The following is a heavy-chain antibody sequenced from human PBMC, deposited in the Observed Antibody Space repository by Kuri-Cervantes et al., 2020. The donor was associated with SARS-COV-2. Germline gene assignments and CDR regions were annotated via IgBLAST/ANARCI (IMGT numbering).Heavy chain of an antibody. J-gene: IGHJ6*03. V-gene: IGHV1-2*02. Sequence: ASLKVSCKASGYTFTGYYMHWVRQAPGQGLEWMGWINPNSGGTNYAQKFQGRVTMTRDTSISTAYMELSRLRSDDTAVYYCARGVFITNPPSYYYYMDVWGKGTTVIVSS. CDR2: INPNSGGT. D-gene: IGHD3-22*01. CDR3: ARGVFITNPPSYYYYMDV. CDR1: GYTFTGYY.